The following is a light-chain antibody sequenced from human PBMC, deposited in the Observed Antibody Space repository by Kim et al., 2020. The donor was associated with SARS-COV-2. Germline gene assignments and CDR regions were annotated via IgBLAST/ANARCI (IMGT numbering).Light chain of an antibody. CDR1: QSVRSS. CDR3: QQRTNWL. Sequence: TLSLSPGERATPSCRASQSVRSSFAWYQQKPGQPPRLLIYDASKRATGIPARFSGSGSGTDFTLTISSLEPEDFAVYYCQQRTNWLFGQGTKLEI. V-gene: IGKV3-11*01. CDR2: DAS. J-gene: IGKJ2*01.